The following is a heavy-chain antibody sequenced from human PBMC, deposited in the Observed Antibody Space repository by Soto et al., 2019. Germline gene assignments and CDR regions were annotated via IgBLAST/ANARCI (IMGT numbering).Heavy chain of an antibody. D-gene: IGHD6-19*01. CDR3: AKDPDSSGWYYWFDP. Sequence: QVQLVESGGGVVQPGRSLRLSCAASGFTFSSYGMHWVRQAPGKGLEWVAVISYDGSNKYYADSVKGRFTISRDNSKNTLYLQMNSLRAEDTAVYYCAKDPDSSGWYYWFDPWGQGTLVTVSS. CDR2: ISYDGSNK. CDR1: GFTFSSYG. V-gene: IGHV3-30*18. J-gene: IGHJ5*02.